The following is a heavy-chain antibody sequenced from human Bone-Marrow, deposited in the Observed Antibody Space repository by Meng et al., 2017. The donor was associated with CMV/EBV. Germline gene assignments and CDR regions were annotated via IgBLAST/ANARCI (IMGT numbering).Heavy chain of an antibody. D-gene: IGHD6-6*01. Sequence: VGFEGAAVKPGGSLSLSPSCSGFHCDSYSMNWVRQAPGEGLEWVSSISSSSSYIYYADSVKGRFTISRDNAKNSLYLQMNSLRAEDTAVYYCAAIAAPPVDLWGRGTLVTVSS. CDR2: ISSSSSYI. V-gene: IGHV3-21*01. CDR1: GFHCDSYS. CDR3: AAIAAPPVDL. J-gene: IGHJ2*01.